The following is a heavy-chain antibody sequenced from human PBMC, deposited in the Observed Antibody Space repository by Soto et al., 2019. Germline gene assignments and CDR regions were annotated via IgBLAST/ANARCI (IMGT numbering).Heavy chain of an antibody. CDR3: AADVGGYIYGLARH. V-gene: IGHV4-39*07. CDR2: IYYSGST. J-gene: IGHJ4*02. CDR1: GGSISSSSYY. D-gene: IGHD4-17*01. Sequence: PSETLSLTCTVSGGSISSSSYYWGWIRQPPGKGLEWIGSIYYSGSTYYNPSLKSRVTISRDMSTSTAYMELSSLRPEDTAVYYCAADVGGYIYGLARHWGPGTLVTVSS.